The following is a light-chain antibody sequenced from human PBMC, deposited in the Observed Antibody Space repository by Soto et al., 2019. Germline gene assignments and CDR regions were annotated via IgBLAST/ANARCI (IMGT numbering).Light chain of an antibody. Sequence: SVLTQPASVSASPGQSITISCTGTSSDVGGYNYVSWYQQHPGKAPKLMIYDVSNRPSGVSNRFSGSKSGNTASLTISGLQAEDEADYYCSSYTSSSTDVFGTGTKVTV. CDR2: DVS. J-gene: IGLJ1*01. V-gene: IGLV2-14*01. CDR3: SSYTSSSTDV. CDR1: SSDVGGYNY.